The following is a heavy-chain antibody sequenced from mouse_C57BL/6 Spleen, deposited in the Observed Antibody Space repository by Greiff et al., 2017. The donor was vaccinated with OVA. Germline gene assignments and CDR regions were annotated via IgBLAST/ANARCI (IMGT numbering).Heavy chain of an antibody. CDR1: GYTFTSYW. V-gene: IGHV1-61*01. Sequence: VQLQQPGAELVRPGSSVKLSCKASGYTFTSYWMDWVKQRPGQGLEWIGNIYPSDSETHYNQKFKDKATLTVDKSSSTAYMQLSSLTSEDSAVYYCARRRGDYAMDYWGRGTSVTVSS. CDR2: IYPSDSET. CDR3: ARRRGDYAMDY. J-gene: IGHJ4*01.